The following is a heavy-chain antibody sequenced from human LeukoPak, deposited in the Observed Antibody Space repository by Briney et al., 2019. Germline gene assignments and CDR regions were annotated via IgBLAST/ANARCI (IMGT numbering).Heavy chain of an antibody. CDR3: ARDKHRQLGSPEDY. CDR2: IYYSGST. Sequence: SETLSLTCTVSGGSISSSSYYWGWIRQPPGKGLEWIGSIYYSGSTYYNPSLKSRVTISVDTSKNQFSLKLSSVTAADTAVYYCARDKHRQLGSPEDYWGQGTLVTVSS. CDR1: GGSISSSSYY. D-gene: IGHD6-6*01. J-gene: IGHJ4*02. V-gene: IGHV4-39*07.